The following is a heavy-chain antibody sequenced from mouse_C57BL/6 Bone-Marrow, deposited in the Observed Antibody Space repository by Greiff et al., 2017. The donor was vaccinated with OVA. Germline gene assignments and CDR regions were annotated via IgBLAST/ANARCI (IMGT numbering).Heavy chain of an antibody. J-gene: IGHJ4*01. D-gene: IGHD1-1*01. CDR1: GYAFTNYL. Sequence: QVQLQQSGAELVRPGTSVKVSCKASGYAFTNYLIEWVKQRPGQGLEWIGVINPGSGGTNYNEKFKGKATLTADKSSSTAYMQLSSLTSEDSAVYFCARRNYYGSSLMDYWGQGTSVTVSS. CDR2: INPGSGGT. V-gene: IGHV1-54*01. CDR3: ARRNYYGSSLMDY.